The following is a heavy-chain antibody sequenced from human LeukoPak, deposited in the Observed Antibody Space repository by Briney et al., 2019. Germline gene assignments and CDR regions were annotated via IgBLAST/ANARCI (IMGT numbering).Heavy chain of an antibody. J-gene: IGHJ4*02. CDR3: AKYSGSYYYPPNWDS. Sequence: GGSLRLSCAASGFTFSSYAMTWVRQAPGKGLEWVSGISGSGSSTYFADSVKGRFTLSRDYPKNTLYLQMNSLRAEDTAVYFCAKYSGSYYYPPNWDSWGQGTLVTVSS. CDR2: ISGSGSST. D-gene: IGHD1-26*01. V-gene: IGHV3-23*01. CDR1: GFTFSSYA.